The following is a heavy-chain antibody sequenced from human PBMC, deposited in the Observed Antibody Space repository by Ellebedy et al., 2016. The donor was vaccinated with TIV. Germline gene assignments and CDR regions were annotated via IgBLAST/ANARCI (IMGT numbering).Heavy chain of an antibody. V-gene: IGHV3-23*01. Sequence: PGGSLRLSCAASGFTFSSYAMSWVRQAPGKGLEWVSGIRGSGGSTYYADSVKGRFTISRDISKNTLDLQMNRLRADDTAVYYCAKSSVAAVLSCFDYWGQGTLVTVSS. CDR3: AKSSVAAVLSCFDY. J-gene: IGHJ4*02. CDR1: GFTFSSYA. D-gene: IGHD6-19*01. CDR2: IRGSGGST.